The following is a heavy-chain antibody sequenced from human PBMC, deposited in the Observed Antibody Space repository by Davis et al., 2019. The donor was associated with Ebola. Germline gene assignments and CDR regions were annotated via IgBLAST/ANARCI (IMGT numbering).Heavy chain of an antibody. CDR2: LNADNGDR. Sequence: ASVKVPCKASGYTFNTHAIHWVRQAPGQSLEWMGWLNADNGDRFYSQRFRDRLTISRDTSASTVYMELTGLRSEDTAVYYCARDQLRGLVLFYYFDYWGQGTLVTVSS. V-gene: IGHV1-3*01. J-gene: IGHJ4*02. D-gene: IGHD3-10*01. CDR1: GYTFNTHA. CDR3: ARDQLRGLVLFYYFDY.